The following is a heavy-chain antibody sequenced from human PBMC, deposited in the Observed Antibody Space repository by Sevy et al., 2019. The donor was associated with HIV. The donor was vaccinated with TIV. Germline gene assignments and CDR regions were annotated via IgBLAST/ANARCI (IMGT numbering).Heavy chain of an antibody. CDR1: GFTFSSYS. CDR3: ARVGIVVGGAFDI. CDR2: ISSSSSTI. D-gene: IGHD2-15*01. Sequence: GGSLRLSCAASGFTFSSYSMNWVRQAPGKGLEWVSYISSSSSTIYYADSVKGRFTISRDNAKNSLYLQMNSLRAEDTAGYCGARVGIVVGGAFDIWGQGTMVTVSS. V-gene: IGHV3-48*01. J-gene: IGHJ3*02.